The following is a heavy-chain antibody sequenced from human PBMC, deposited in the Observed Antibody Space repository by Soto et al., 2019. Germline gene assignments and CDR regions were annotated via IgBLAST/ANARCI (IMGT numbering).Heavy chain of an antibody. V-gene: IGHV3-21*01. D-gene: IGHD6-13*01. J-gene: IGHJ6*02. CDR2: ISSSSSYI. CDR3: ARVIAADEPSPNFYYYYGMDV. CDR1: GFTFSSYI. Sequence: PGGSMILSCAASGFTFSSYIMNWVRPAPGKGLEWVSSISSSSSYIYYADSVKGRFTISRDKAKNSLYLQMNSLRAEDTAVYYCARVIAADEPSPNFYYYYGMDVWGQGTTVTVSS.